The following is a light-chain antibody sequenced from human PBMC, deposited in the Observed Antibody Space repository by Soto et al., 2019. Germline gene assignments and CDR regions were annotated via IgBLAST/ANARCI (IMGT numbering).Light chain of an antibody. CDR3: QAYDRRLTGG. CDR2: GNS. Sequence: QPVLTQPPSMSGAPGQRVTISCTGSSSNIGAGYDVHWYRQLPGTPPQLLIYGNSNRPSGVPYRISASKSGASASLAISGLQAEGWADYYLQAYDRRLTGGFGGGTKLTVL. V-gene: IGLV1-40*01. CDR1: SSNIGAGYD. J-gene: IGLJ2*01.